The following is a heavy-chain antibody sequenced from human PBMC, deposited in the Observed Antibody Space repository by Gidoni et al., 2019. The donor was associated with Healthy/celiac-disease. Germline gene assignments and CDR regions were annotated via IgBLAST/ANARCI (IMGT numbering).Heavy chain of an antibody. D-gene: IGHD1-26*01. J-gene: IGHJ4*02. CDR3: ARGGELLYFDY. CDR1: GFTFSSYG. CDR2: IWYDGSKK. V-gene: IGHV3-33*08. Sequence: QVQLVESGGGVVQPGRSLRLSCAASGFTFSSYGMHWVRQAPAKGLEWVAVIWYDGSKKYYADSVKGRFTIARDNSKNTLYLQMNSLRAEDTAVYYCARGGELLYFDYWGQGTLVTVSS.